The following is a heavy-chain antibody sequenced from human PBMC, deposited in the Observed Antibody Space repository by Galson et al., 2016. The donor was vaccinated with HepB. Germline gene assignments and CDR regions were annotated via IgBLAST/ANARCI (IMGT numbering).Heavy chain of an antibody. J-gene: IGHJ6*02. CDR2: ISYSGATI. CDR1: GFTLSSYN. D-gene: IGHD1-1*01. V-gene: IGHV3-48*01. Sequence: SLRLSCAASGFTLSSYNMNWVRQAPGKGLEWLSYISYSGATIYYADSVKGRFTISRDNAKNTVYLQMNSLRAEDTAVYFCARWAAGTTKRGLYYYGIDVWGQGTTVIVSS. CDR3: ARWAAGTTKRGLYYYGIDV.